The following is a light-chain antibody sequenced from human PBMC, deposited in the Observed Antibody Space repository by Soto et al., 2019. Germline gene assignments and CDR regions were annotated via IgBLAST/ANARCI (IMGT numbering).Light chain of an antibody. Sequence: QSVLTQPPSVSGAPGQRATISCTGSSSKTGAGYDVHWYQQLPGTAPKLLIYGNSNRPSGVPDRFSGSKSGTSASLAITGLQAEDEADYYCQSYDSSLSGYVFGTGTKVTVL. J-gene: IGLJ1*01. CDR3: QSYDSSLSGYV. V-gene: IGLV1-40*01. CDR2: GNS. CDR1: SSKTGAGYD.